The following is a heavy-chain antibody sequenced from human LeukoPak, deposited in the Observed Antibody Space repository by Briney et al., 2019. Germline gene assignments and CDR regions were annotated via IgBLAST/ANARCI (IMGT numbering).Heavy chain of an antibody. V-gene: IGHV3-33*01. D-gene: IGHD3-22*01. Sequence: GRSLRLSCAASGFTFSSYGMHWVRQAPGKGLEWVAVIWYDGSNKYYADSVKGRFTISRDNSKNTLYLQMNSLRAEDTAVYYCARGRSSGYFHGDSFGYFDYWGQGTLVTVSS. J-gene: IGHJ4*02. CDR1: GFTFSSYG. CDR2: IWYDGSNK. CDR3: ARGRSSGYFHGDSFGYFDY.